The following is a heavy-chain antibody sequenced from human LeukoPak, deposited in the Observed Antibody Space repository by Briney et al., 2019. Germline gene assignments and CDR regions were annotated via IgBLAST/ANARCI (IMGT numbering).Heavy chain of an antibody. V-gene: IGHV3-23*01. J-gene: IGHJ4*02. CDR3: AKDLSWWAAVDF. CDR1: GFTVSTNA. CDR2: IGGDGRT. Sequence: GGSLRLSCAASGFTVSTNAMSWVRQAPGRGLEWISGIGGDGRTHYADSGRGRFTISRDNSKNTVHLQMNSLRVDDTAVYYCAKDLSWWAAVDFWGQGILVTVSS. D-gene: IGHD2-15*01.